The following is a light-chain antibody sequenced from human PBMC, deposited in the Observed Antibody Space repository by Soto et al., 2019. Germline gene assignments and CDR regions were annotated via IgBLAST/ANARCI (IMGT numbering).Light chain of an antibody. J-gene: IGLJ3*02. CDR2: EDN. Sequence: SYELAQPPSVSVSPGQTASITCSGNKLGDKYACWYQQKPGQSPVLVIYEDNTRPSGIPERFSGSNSGNTATLTISGTQATDEADYYCQAWDSNTAVFGGGTQLTV. CDR1: KLGDKY. CDR3: QAWDSNTAV. V-gene: IGLV3-1*01.